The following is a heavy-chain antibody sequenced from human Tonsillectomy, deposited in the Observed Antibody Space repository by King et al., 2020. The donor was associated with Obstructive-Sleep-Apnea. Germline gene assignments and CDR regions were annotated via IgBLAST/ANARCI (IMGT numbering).Heavy chain of an antibody. Sequence: QLQESGPGLVKPSETLSLTCTVSGGSISSSSYYWGWIHQPPGKGLEWIGSIYYSGSTYYNPSLKSRVTISADTSKNQFSLKLSSVTAADTAVYYCARLYYYDSSPIDYWGQGTLVTVSS. D-gene: IGHD3-22*01. CDR3: ARLYYYDSSPIDY. V-gene: IGHV4-39*07. CDR1: GGSISSSSYY. CDR2: IYYSGST. J-gene: IGHJ4*02.